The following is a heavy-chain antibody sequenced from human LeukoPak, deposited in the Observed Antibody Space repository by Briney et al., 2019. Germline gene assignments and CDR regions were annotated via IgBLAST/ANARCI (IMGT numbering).Heavy chain of an antibody. Sequence: PGGSLRLSCAASGFTFSDYYMSWIRQAPGKGLEWVSYISSCSSYTNYADSVKGRFTISRDNAKNSLYLQMNSLRAEDTAVYYCARVRVDYYGSGSYYGVGYYGMDVWGQGTTVTVSS. J-gene: IGHJ6*02. D-gene: IGHD3-10*01. CDR3: ARVRVDYYGSGSYYGVGYYGMDV. CDR1: GFTFSDYY. V-gene: IGHV3-11*05. CDR2: ISSCSSYT.